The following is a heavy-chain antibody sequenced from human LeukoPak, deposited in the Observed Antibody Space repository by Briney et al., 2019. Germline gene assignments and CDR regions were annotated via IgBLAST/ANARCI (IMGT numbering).Heavy chain of an antibody. Sequence: SETLSLTCAVYGGSFSGYYWSWIRQPPGKGLEWIGEINHSGSTNYNPSLKSRVTISVDTSKNQFSLKLSSVTAADTAVYYCARGGAVVVAARYRWFDPWGQGTLVTVSS. V-gene: IGHV4-34*01. CDR2: INHSGST. J-gene: IGHJ5*02. D-gene: IGHD2-15*01. CDR1: GGSFSGYY. CDR3: ARGGAVVVAARYRWFDP.